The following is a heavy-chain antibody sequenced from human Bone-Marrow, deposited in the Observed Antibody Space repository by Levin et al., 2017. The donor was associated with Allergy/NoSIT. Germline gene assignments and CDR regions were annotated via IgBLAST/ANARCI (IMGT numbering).Heavy chain of an antibody. V-gene: IGHV3-23*01. J-gene: IGHJ6*03. CDR3: AKAGTTVMLDYSYLDV. D-gene: IGHD4-17*01. CDR2: LDGSSGKT. Sequence: LAGGSLRLSCRISGFIFADYAMNWVRQAPGRGLEWVSSLDGSSGKTHYADSVKGRFTISREYSKNTLFLQMNSLRVEDTARYYCAKAGTTVMLDYSYLDVWGEGTAVTVSS. CDR1: GFIFADYA.